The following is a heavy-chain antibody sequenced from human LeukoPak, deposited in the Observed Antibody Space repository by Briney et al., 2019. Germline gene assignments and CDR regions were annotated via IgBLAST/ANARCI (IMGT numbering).Heavy chain of an antibody. D-gene: IGHD6-19*01. V-gene: IGHV3-21*06. Sequence: GGSLRLSCAASGFTFSDYSMNWVRQAPGQGLEWVSSISGDSVHIFYADSVRGRFTISRDDAKSSLFVQMNTLRVEDTAVYYCARFETVAANWFEPWGPGTLVTVSS. CDR3: ARFETVAANWFEP. CDR1: GFTFSDYS. J-gene: IGHJ5*02. CDR2: ISGDSVHI.